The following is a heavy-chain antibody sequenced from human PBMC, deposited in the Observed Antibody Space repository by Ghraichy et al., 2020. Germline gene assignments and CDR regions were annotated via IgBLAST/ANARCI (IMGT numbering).Heavy chain of an antibody. CDR2: SYYSGST. CDR1: GGSIRSVGYY. D-gene: IGHD6-13*01. Sequence: SETLSLTCTVSGGSIRSVGYYWSWIRQHPGKGPEGIVYSYYSGSTHYNPYLNSRVTISVDTSKNQFSLNLNLVTAAATAVYYCARDRAVSAPAEYYFDYWCQGILVTVSS. J-gene: IGHJ4*02. CDR3: ARDRAVSAPAEYYFDY. V-gene: IGHV4-31*03.